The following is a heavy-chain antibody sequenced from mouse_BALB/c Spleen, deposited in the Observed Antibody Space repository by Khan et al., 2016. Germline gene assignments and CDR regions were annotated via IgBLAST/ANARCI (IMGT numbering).Heavy chain of an antibody. CDR1: GYSITSGYY. V-gene: IGHV3-6*02. J-gene: IGHJ1*01. Sequence: EVQLQESGPGLVKPSQSLSLTCSVTGYSITSGYYWNWIRQFPGNKLEWMGYISYDGSNNYNPSLKNRISITRDTSKNQFFLKLNSVTTEDTATYYCASVYDGCSCWYFDVWGAGTTVTVSS. D-gene: IGHD2-3*01. CDR2: ISYDGSN. CDR3: ASVYDGCSCWYFDV.